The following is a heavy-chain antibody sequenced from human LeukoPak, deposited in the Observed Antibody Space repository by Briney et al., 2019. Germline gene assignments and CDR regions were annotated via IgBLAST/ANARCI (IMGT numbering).Heavy chain of an antibody. V-gene: IGHV3-66*01. CDR1: GFTVNRNV. J-gene: IGHJ6*03. CDR3: AREYTAHQDMDA. Sequence: GGSLRLSCVPSGFTVNRNVMSWVRQAPGKGLEWVSLIYGDDRAFYADSVKGRFTTSRDKSKDSLYLRMDSLRAEDTAVYYCAREYTAHQDMDAWGKGTTVIVSS. D-gene: IGHD5-18*01. CDR2: IYGDDRA.